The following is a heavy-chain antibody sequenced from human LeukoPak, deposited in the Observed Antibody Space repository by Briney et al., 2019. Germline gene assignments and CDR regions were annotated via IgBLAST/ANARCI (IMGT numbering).Heavy chain of an antibody. Sequence: PGGSLRLSCAASGFTFSDYYMSWIRQAPGKGLEWVSYISSSGNDIYYADSVKGRFTISRDNAKNSLYLQMNSLRAEDTAVYYCATYSSSWYCFDYWGQGTLVTVSS. J-gene: IGHJ4*02. CDR1: GFTFSDYY. CDR3: ATYSSSWYCFDY. CDR2: ISSSGNDI. V-gene: IGHV3-11*01. D-gene: IGHD6-13*01.